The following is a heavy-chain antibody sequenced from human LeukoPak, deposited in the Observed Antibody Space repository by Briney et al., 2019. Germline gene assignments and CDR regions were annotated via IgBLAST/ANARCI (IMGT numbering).Heavy chain of an antibody. CDR3: ARDFDDVNGNYYYIPDY. D-gene: IGHD3-10*01. Sequence: GGSLRLSCAASGFQFSRNGMHWVRQAPGKGLEWVAFIRYDGSNKFYVDSVRGRFTISRDNSKNTLNLQMNSLRIEDAAVYYCARDFDDVNGNYYYIPDYWGQGMLVTVSS. V-gene: IGHV3-30*02. CDR1: GFQFSRNG. J-gene: IGHJ4*02. CDR2: IRYDGSNK.